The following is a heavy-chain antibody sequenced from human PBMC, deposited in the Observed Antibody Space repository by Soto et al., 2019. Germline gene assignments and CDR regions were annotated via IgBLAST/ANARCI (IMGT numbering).Heavy chain of an antibody. V-gene: IGHV3-21*01. CDR2: ISRSSSYI. CDR1: GFTFSSDS. J-gene: IGHJ4*02. CDR3: ARDGSRDGYHSHEGYFEY. D-gene: IGHD5-12*01. Sequence: EVQLVESGGGLVKPGGSLILSCAASGFTFSSDSMNWVRQAPGKGLARVSSISRSSSYIYYADSVKGRFTISRDNAKNSLYLQRNSLSAEDTAVYYWARDGSRDGYHSHEGYFEYWGQGTLVTVSS.